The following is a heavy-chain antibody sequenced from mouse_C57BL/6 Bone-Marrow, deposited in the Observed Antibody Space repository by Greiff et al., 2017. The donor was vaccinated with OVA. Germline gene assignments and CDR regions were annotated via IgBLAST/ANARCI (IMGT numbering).Heavy chain of an antibody. V-gene: IGHV1-64*01. CDR1: GYTFTSYW. D-gene: IGHD2-4*01. Sequence: VKLQQPGAELVKPGASVKLSCKASGYTFTSYWMHWVKQRPGQGLEWIGMIHPNSGSTNYNEKFKSKATLTVDKSSSTAYIQLSSLTSEDSAVYYCARGRLRRGYWYFDVWGTGTTVTVSS. CDR3: ARGRLRRGYWYFDV. CDR2: IHPNSGST. J-gene: IGHJ1*03.